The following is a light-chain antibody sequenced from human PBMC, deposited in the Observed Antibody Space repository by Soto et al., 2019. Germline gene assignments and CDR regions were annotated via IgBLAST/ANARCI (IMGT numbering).Light chain of an antibody. CDR3: QQTYNTPRT. V-gene: IGKV1-39*01. J-gene: IGKJ2*01. CDR1: QDIGVF. CDR2: AAS. Sequence: DIQMSHSPSSLSASVGDRVTSTCRASQDIGVFLNWYQQKPGKAPKCLIYAASNLESRVPSRFSGSGSGTDFNFTISSLQFDDLATYYCQQTYNTPRTFGQGTKVDI.